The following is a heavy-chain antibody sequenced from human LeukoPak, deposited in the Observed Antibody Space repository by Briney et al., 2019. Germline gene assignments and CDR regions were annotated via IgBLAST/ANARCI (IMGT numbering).Heavy chain of an antibody. Sequence: GASVKVSCKASGGIFNTYAISWVRQAPGQGLEWMGGIIPIFGTANYAQKFQGRVTITADESTSTAYMELSSLRSEDTAVYYCARDSGYSYGYGEFDYWGQGTLVTVSS. CDR2: IIPIFGTA. D-gene: IGHD5-18*01. J-gene: IGHJ4*02. CDR1: GGIFNTYA. V-gene: IGHV1-69*13. CDR3: ARDSGYSYGYGEFDY.